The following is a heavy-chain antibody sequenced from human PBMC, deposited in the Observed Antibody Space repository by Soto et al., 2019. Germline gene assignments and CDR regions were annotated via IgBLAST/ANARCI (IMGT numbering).Heavy chain of an antibody. CDR1: EFSFDDSA. Sequence: PGGSLRLSCAASEFSFDDSAMSWVRQAPGKGLEWVSSITYTGVSTYYADSVKGRFTISRDNSKNTLYLQMNSLRAEDTAVYYCTTGGRFLEWPQPPRYYYYGMDVWGQGTTVTVSS. CDR2: ITYTGVST. D-gene: IGHD3-3*01. V-gene: IGHV3-23*01. CDR3: TTGGRFLEWPQPPRYYYYGMDV. J-gene: IGHJ6*02.